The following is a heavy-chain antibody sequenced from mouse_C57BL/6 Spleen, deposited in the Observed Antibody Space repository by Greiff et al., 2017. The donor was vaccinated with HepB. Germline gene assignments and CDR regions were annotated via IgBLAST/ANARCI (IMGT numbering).Heavy chain of an antibody. CDR2: IYPRSGNT. CDR1: GYTFTSYG. J-gene: IGHJ2*01. CDR3: ARGGVYDGYYSFDY. Sequence: QVQLQQSGAELARPGASVKLSCKASGYTFTSYGISWVKQRTGQGLEWIGEIYPRSGNTYYNEKFKGKATLTADKSSSTAYMELRSLTSEDSAVYFCARGGVYDGYYSFDYWGQGTTLTVSS. D-gene: IGHD2-3*01. V-gene: IGHV1-81*01.